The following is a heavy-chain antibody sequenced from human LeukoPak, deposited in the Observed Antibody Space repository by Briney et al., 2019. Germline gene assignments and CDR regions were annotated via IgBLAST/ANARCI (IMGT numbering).Heavy chain of an antibody. V-gene: IGHV4-59*01. Sequence: PPETLSLTCAVYGGSFSSYYWSWIRQPPGKGLEWIGYIYYSGSTNYNPSLKSRVTISVDTSKNQFSLKLSSVTAADTAVYYCARSRRDGYNLKAWAYAFDIWGQGTMVTVSS. CDR1: GGSFSSYY. J-gene: IGHJ3*02. CDR3: ARSRRDGYNLKAWAYAFDI. CDR2: IYYSGST. D-gene: IGHD5-24*01.